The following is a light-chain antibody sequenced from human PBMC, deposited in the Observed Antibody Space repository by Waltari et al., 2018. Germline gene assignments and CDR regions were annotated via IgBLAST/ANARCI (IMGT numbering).Light chain of an antibody. V-gene: IGLV3-1*01. J-gene: IGLJ2*01. CDR1: QLGNKY. CDR2: QDT. CDR3: QAWDTISAG. Sequence: SYELTQPPSVSVSPGPTASITCSGDQLGNKYVSWYQQKPGQSPVLIIYQDTKRPSGIPERLSGSNSGNTATLTISGTQVMDEGDYYCQAWDTISAGLGGGTKLTVL.